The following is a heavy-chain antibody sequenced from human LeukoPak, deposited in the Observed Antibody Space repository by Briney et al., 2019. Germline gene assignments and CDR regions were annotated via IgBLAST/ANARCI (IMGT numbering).Heavy chain of an antibody. CDR3: GRRVSRGWTDY. CDR1: GYTFTDYY. J-gene: IGHJ4*02. D-gene: IGHD3-10*01. Sequence: ASVKVSCKTSGYTFTDYYLHWVRQAPGQGLEWMGWINPNSGDTNYAQKFQGRVIMTTDTSLNTAYLELPSLRSDDTAIYFCGRRVSRGWTDYWGQGTLVTASS. V-gene: IGHV1-2*02. CDR2: INPNSGDT.